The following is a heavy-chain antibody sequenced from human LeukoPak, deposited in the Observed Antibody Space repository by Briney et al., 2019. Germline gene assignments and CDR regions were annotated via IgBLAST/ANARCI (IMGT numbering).Heavy chain of an antibody. CDR1: GFTFSSYA. D-gene: IGHD3-22*01. J-gene: IGHJ4*02. CDR3: AKGWYYDSSGHFDY. Sequence: GGSLRLSCAASGFTFSSYAMSWVRQAPGKGLGWVSAISGSGGSTYYADSVKGRFTISRDNSKNTLYLQMNSLRAEDTAVYYCAKGWYYDSSGHFDYWGQGTLVTVSS. V-gene: IGHV3-23*01. CDR2: ISGSGGST.